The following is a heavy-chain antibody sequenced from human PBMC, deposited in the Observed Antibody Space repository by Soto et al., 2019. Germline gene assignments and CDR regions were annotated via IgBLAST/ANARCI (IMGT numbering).Heavy chain of an antibody. Sequence: PSETLSLTCTVSGGSISSSSYYWGWIRQPPGKGLEWIGSIYYSGSTNYTPSLKSRVTISVDTSKNQFSLKLSSVTAADTAVYYCARTASADIVAPALAGYFDYWGQGTLVTVSS. J-gene: IGHJ4*02. CDR2: IYYSGST. CDR1: GGSISSSSYY. V-gene: IGHV4-39*07. D-gene: IGHD5-12*01. CDR3: ARTASADIVAPALAGYFDY.